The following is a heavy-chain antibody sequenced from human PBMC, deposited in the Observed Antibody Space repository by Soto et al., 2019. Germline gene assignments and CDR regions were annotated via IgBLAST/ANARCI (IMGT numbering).Heavy chain of an antibody. CDR1: GGSISSGDYY. CDR2: IYYSGST. J-gene: IGHJ5*02. V-gene: IGHV4-30-4*01. D-gene: IGHD2-15*01. Sequence: TLSLTCTVSGGSISSGDYYWSWIRQPPGKGLEWIGYIYYSGSTYYNPSLKSRVTISVDTSKNQFSLKLSSVTAADTAVYYCASERRGYCSGGSCYHWGQGTLVTVSS. CDR3: ASERRGYCSGGSCYH.